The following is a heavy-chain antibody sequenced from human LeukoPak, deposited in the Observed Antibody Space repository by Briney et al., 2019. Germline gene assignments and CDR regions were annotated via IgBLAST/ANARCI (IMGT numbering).Heavy chain of an antibody. CDR1: GFTFSNYA. D-gene: IGHD3-16*01. V-gene: IGHV3-23*01. CDR3: AKGPQGD. CDR2: IDRGGGT. Sequence: GGSLRLSCAASGFTFSNYAMSWVRQAPGKGLEWVSAIDRGGGTYYANSVKGRFTISRDNSKNTLYLQLSSLRVEDTAVYYCAKGPQGDWGQGALVTVSS. J-gene: IGHJ4*02.